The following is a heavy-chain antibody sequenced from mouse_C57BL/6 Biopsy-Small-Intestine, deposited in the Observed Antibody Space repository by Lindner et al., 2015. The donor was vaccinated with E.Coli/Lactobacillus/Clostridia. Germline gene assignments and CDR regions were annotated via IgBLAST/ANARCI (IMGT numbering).Heavy chain of an antibody. V-gene: IGHV1-81*01. Sequence: SVKVSCKASAGTFSNYAFSWVRQAPGQGLEWMGGIIPIFGTTNYAQNFQGRVTIAADESTATAYMELSSLRSEDTAVYYCARDPGSGYYRHPYFDDWGQGTLVTVSS. D-gene: IGHD2-3*01. CDR1: AGTFSNYA. J-gene: IGHJ2*01. CDR3: ARDPGSGYYRHPYFDD. CDR2: IIPIFGTT.